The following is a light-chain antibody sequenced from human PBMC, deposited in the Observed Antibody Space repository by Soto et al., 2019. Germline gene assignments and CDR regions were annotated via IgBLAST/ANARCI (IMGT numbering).Light chain of an antibody. CDR1: QSISSY. Sequence: DIQMTQSPSSLSASVGDRVTITCRTSQSISSYLNWYQQKPGTAPKLLIYAASTLESGAPSRFSGSGSGTDFTLTISSLQPEDFATYYCQHNYNTPAFGQGTKVDIK. CDR2: AAS. V-gene: IGKV1-39*01. CDR3: QHNYNTPA. J-gene: IGKJ2*01.